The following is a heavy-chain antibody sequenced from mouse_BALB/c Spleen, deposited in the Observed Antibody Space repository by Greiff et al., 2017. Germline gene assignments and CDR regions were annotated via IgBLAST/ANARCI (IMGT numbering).Heavy chain of an antibody. Sequence: QVQLQQSGAELVRPGSSVKISCKASGFALSSYWMNWVKQRPGQGLEWIGQIYPGDGDTNYNGKFKGKDTLTADNSSSTAYMQLSSLTSEDSAVYFCSIDDYYADWYFDVWGEGTTVTVSS. V-gene: IGHV1-80*01. CDR2: IYPGDGDT. J-gene: IGHJ1*01. CDR1: GFALSSYW. D-gene: IGHD2-3*01. CDR3: SIDDYYADWYFDV.